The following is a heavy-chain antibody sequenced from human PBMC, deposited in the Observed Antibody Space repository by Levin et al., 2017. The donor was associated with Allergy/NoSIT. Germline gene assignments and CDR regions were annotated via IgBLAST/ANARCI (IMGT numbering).Heavy chain of an antibody. Sequence: KISCKASGGTFSSHAISWVRQAPGQGLEWMGGIIPFFGTLNYAQKFQDRVTITADESTNTAYMELSNLRSEDTAVYYCAREALDIEVEPPAVEGPPERIYSYNYGMDVWGQGTTVTVSS. CDR1: GGTFSSHA. V-gene: IGHV1-69*01. D-gene: IGHD2-2*01. J-gene: IGHJ6*02. CDR3: AREALDIEVEPPAVEGPPERIYSYNYGMDV. CDR2: IIPFFGTL.